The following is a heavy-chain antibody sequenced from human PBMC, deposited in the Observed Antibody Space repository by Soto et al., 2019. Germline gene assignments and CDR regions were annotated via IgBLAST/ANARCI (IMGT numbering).Heavy chain of an antibody. J-gene: IGHJ5*02. Sequence: ASVKVSCKASGYTFTSYGISWVRQAPGQGLERMGWISAYNGNTNYAQKLQGRVTMTTDTSTSKAYMELRSLRSDDTAVYYCARVSLAVAGTVWFDPWGQGTLVTVSS. CDR1: GYTFTSYG. CDR3: ARVSLAVAGTVWFDP. D-gene: IGHD6-19*01. CDR2: ISAYNGNT. V-gene: IGHV1-18*01.